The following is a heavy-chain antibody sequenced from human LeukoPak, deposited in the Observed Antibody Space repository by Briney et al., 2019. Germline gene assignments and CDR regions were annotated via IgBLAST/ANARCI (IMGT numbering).Heavy chain of an antibody. CDR3: ARAIRRQDCSNGICTYHYYYYMDA. J-gene: IGHJ6*03. D-gene: IGHD2-8*01. V-gene: IGHV4-61*05. CDR2: IYYSGST. Sequence: SETLSLTCTVSGGSISSSSYYWGWIRQPPGKGLEWIGYIYYSGSTNYNPSLKSRVTISVDSSKNQFSLKVSSVTAADTAVYYCARAIRRQDCSNGICTYHYYYYMDAWGKGTTVTVSS. CDR1: GGSISSSSYY.